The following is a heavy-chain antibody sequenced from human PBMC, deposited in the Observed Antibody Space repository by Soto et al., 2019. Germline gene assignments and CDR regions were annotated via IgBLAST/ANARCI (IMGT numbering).Heavy chain of an antibody. CDR3: ARGSFGYCTNGVCYDAFDI. V-gene: IGHV4-34*01. J-gene: IGHJ3*02. CDR1: GGSFSGYY. Sequence: SETLSLTCAVYGGSFSGYYWSWIRQPPGKGLEWIGEINHSGSTNYNPALKSRVTISVDTSKNKFSLKLRSVTAAYTAVYYCARGSFGYCTNGVCYDAFDIWGQGTMVTVSS. CDR2: INHSGST. D-gene: IGHD2-8*01.